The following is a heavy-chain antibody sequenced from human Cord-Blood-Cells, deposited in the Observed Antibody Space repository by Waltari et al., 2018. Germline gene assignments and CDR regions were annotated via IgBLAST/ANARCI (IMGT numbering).Heavy chain of an antibody. CDR1: GYTFTGYY. V-gene: IGHV1-2*02. CDR2: IHPNSGGT. D-gene: IGHD2-15*01. CDR3: ARVSCSGGSCYFDY. Sequence: QVQLVQSGAEVKKPGASVKVSCKASGYTFTGYYMHWVRQAPGQGLEWRGWIHPNSGGTNYAQKLQGRVTMTRDTSISTAYMELSRLRSDDTAVYYCARVSCSGGSCYFDYWGQGTLVTVSS. J-gene: IGHJ4*02.